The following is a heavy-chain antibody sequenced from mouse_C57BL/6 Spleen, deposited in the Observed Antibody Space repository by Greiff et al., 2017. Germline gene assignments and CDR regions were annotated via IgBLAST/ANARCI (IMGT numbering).Heavy chain of an antibody. CDR3: ARTPHDYGSSDWYFDV. D-gene: IGHD1-1*01. J-gene: IGHJ1*03. CDR2: IYPGSGNT. Sequence: QVQLQQSGPELVKPGASVKISCKASGYSFTGYYIHWVKQRPGQGLEWIGWIYPGSGNTTYNEKFKGKATLTADTSSSTAYMQLSSLTSEDSAVYYCARTPHDYGSSDWYFDVWGTGTTVTVSS. V-gene: IGHV1-66*01. CDR1: GYSFTGYY.